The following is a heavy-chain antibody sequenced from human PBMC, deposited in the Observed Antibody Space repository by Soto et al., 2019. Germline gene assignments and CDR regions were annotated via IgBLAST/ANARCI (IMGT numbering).Heavy chain of an antibody. CDR1: GFNFGSSW. V-gene: IGHV3-74*01. Sequence: GGSLRLSCAASGFNFGSSWMHWVRQAPGKGLQWVSRMTSDGSTTDYADSVKGRFTVSRDNGKYTLYLQMNSLRAEDTAVYYWATAEVDYWGPGTLVTVSS. J-gene: IGHJ4*02. CDR3: ATAEVDY. CDR2: MTSDGSTT.